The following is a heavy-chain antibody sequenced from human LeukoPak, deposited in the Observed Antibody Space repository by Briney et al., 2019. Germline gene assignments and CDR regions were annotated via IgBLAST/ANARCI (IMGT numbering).Heavy chain of an antibody. CDR2: IWYDGSNK. V-gene: IGHV3-33*01. CDR1: GFTFSSYG. D-gene: IGHD2/OR15-2a*01. CDR3: AREGPRGNSQFDY. Sequence: GGSLRLSCAASGFTFSSYGMHWVRQAPGKGLEWVALIWYDGSNKYYTDPVKGRLTISRDNSKNTLYLQMNSLKAEDTAIYYCAREGPRGNSQFDYWGQGTLVTVSS. J-gene: IGHJ4*02.